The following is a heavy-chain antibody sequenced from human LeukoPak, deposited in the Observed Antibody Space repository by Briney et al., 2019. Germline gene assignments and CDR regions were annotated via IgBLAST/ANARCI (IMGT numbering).Heavy chain of an antibody. J-gene: IGHJ4*02. V-gene: IGHV3-23*01. D-gene: IGHD3-10*01. CDR1: GFTFSSYG. Sequence: SGGSLRLSCAASGFTFSSYGMSWVRQAPGKGLEWVSAISGSGGSTYYADSVKGRFTISRDNSKNTLYLQMNSLRAEDTAVYYCAKDRGYYGYCISYWGQGTLVTVSS. CDR3: AKDRGYYGYCISY. CDR2: ISGSGGST.